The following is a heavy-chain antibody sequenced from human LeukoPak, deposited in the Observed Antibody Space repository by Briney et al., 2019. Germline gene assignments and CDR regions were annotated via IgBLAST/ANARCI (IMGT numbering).Heavy chain of an antibody. V-gene: IGHV4-34*01. J-gene: IGHJ5*02. CDR3: ARHVYYDGRAYLPGWFDP. CDR1: IDSFTNYY. D-gene: IGHD3-22*01. Sequence: SETLSLTCAVYIDSFTNYYWNWIRQTPGKGLEWIGEVNESGGTNINPSLKSRVTISVDTSNNQFSLRLRFVTAADSAMYYCARHVYYDGRAYLPGWFDPWGQGTLVTVSS. CDR2: VNESGGT.